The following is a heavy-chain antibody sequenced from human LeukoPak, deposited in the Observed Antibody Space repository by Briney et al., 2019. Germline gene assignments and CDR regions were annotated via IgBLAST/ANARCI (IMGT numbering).Heavy chain of an antibody. CDR2: INAANGHK. Sequence: GASVKVSCKASGYTFTTYAMHWVRQAPGQSLEWMGWINAANGHKKYSQKFQGRGTITRDTSARTAYMELSSLRSEDTAVYYCARAGRSGSYYNLPFWGQGTLVTVSS. CDR3: ARAGRSGSYYNLPF. V-gene: IGHV1-3*01. D-gene: IGHD3-10*01. CDR1: GYTFTTYA. J-gene: IGHJ4*02.